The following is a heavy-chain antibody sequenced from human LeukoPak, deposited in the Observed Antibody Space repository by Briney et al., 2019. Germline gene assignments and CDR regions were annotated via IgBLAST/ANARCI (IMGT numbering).Heavy chain of an antibody. D-gene: IGHD1-26*01. V-gene: IGHV3-7*01. CDR3: ARLNSGTYAFDY. Sequence: GGSLRLSCAASGFIFSSYCMSWVRQAPGKGLECVANIKQDASEKYYVDSVKGRFTISRDNAKNSLYLQINSLRADDTAVYYCARLNSGTYAFDYWGQGTLVTVSS. CDR1: GFIFSSYC. J-gene: IGHJ4*02. CDR2: IKQDASEK.